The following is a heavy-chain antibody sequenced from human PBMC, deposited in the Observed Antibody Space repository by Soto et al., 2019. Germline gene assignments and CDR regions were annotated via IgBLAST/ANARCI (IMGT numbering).Heavy chain of an antibody. J-gene: IGHJ4*02. CDR1: GYTFTSYY. D-gene: IGHD6-19*01. V-gene: IGHV1-46*01. CDR2: INPSGGST. Sequence: ASVKVACTASGYTFTSYYMHWVRQAPGQGLEWMGIINPSGGSTSYAQKFQGRVTMTRDTSTSTVYMELSSLRSEDTAVYYCARDLLDSSGWADRSTSSGVAYWAQGTLVTVSS. CDR3: ARDLLDSSGWADRSTSSGVAY.